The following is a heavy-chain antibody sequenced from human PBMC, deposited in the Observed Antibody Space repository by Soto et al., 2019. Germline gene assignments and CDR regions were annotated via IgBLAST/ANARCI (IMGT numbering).Heavy chain of an antibody. CDR1: GGSISSSSYY. V-gene: IGHV4-39*01. Sequence: QLQLQESGPGLVKPSETLSLTCTVSGGSISSSSYYWGWIRQPPGKGLEWIGSISYSGSTYYNPSLKSRVPISVDTSKNQFSLKLSSVTAADTTVYYCARHEEEGYSYGLGSIPNWFDPWGQGTLVTVSS. CDR2: ISYSGST. CDR3: ARHEEEGYSYGLGSIPNWFDP. J-gene: IGHJ5*02. D-gene: IGHD5-18*01.